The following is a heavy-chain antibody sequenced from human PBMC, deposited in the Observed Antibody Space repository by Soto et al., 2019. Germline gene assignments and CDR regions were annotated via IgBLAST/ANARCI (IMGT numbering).Heavy chain of an antibody. Sequence: PSETLSLTCTVSGGSISSSSYYWGWIRQPPGKGLEWIGSIYYSGSTYYNPSLKSRVTISVDTSKNQFSLKLSSVTAADTAVYYCARLYSSSPNLDYWGQGTLVTVSS. J-gene: IGHJ4*02. D-gene: IGHD6-13*01. CDR3: ARLYSSSPNLDY. V-gene: IGHV4-39*01. CDR1: GGSISSSSYY. CDR2: IYYSGST.